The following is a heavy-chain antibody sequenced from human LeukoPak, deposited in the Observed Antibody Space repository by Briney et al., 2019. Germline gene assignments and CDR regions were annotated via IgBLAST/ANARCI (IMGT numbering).Heavy chain of an antibody. Sequence: GGSLRLSCAASGFTFSNAWMSWVRQAPGKGLEWVGHIKSKTDGGTTDYAAPVEGRFTISRDDSKNTLYLQMNSLKTEDTAVYYCTTDLYDSWTGYYARDNSFDPWGQGTLVTVSS. CDR2: IKSKTDGGTT. V-gene: IGHV3-15*01. CDR3: TTDLYDSWTGYYARDNSFDP. CDR1: GFTFSNAW. D-gene: IGHD3-3*01. J-gene: IGHJ5*02.